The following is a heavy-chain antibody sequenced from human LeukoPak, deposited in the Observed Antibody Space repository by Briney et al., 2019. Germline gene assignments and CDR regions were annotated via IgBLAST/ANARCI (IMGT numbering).Heavy chain of an antibody. CDR3: ATPFAASGYCSSTSCYGMDV. V-gene: IGHV3-23*01. CDR1: GFTFSSYA. Sequence: PGGSLRLSCAASGFTFSSYAMSWVRQAPGKGLEWVSAISGSGGSTYYADSAKGRFTISRDNSKNTLYLQMNSLRAEDTAVYYCATPFAASGYCSSTSCYGMDVWGQGTTVTVSS. J-gene: IGHJ6*02. D-gene: IGHD2-2*01. CDR2: ISGSGGST.